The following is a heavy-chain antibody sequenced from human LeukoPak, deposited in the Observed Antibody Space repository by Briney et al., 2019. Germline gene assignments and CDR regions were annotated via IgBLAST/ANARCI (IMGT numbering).Heavy chain of an antibody. Sequence: SETLSLTCTVSGGSISSSSYYWGWIRQPPGKGLEWIGSIYYSGSTYYNPSLKSRVTISVDTSKNQFSLKLSSVTAADTAVYYCARVRRRFDPWGQGTLVTVSS. CDR1: GGSISSSSYY. CDR3: ARVRRRFDP. CDR2: IYYSGST. J-gene: IGHJ5*02. D-gene: IGHD3-10*01. V-gene: IGHV4-39*07.